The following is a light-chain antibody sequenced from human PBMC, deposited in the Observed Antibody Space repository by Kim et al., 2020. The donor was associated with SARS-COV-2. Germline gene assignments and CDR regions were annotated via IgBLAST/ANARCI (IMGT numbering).Light chain of an antibody. J-gene: IGKJ1*01. CDR1: QGIGTL. CDR2: AAS. CDR3: QHTKSSPRT. Sequence: ALVGARAPIPARASQGIGTLLAWYQQKPGKAPKLLIYAASSLQSGVPSRFSGVESGTDFTPTFGSRQPEDFEPYYCQHTKSSPRTSGQGTKGGIK. V-gene: IGKV1-12*01.